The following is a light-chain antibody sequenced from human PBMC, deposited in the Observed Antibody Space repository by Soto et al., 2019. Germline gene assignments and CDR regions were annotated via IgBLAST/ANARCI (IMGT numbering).Light chain of an antibody. Sequence: EIVLPQSPGSLPLSPGERATLSCRASQSVISSYLAWYQQKPGQAPRLLIYDASNRATGIPARFSGSGSGTDFTLTISSLEPEDFAVYYCQQRSNWQTFGQGTRLEIK. V-gene: IGKV3D-11*02. J-gene: IGKJ5*01. CDR3: QQRSNWQT. CDR2: DAS. CDR1: QSVISSY.